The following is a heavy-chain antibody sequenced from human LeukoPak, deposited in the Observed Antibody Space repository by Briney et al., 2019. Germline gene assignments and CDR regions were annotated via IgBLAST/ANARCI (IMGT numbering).Heavy chain of an antibody. Sequence: ASVKVSCKASGYTFTGYYMYWVRQAPGQGLEWMGIINPSGGSTSYAQKFQGRVTMTRDMSTSTVYMELSSLRSEDTVVYYCARERGGYYFDYWGQGTLVSVSS. J-gene: IGHJ4*02. D-gene: IGHD3-16*01. V-gene: IGHV1-46*01. CDR2: INPSGGST. CDR1: GYTFTGYY. CDR3: ARERGGYYFDY.